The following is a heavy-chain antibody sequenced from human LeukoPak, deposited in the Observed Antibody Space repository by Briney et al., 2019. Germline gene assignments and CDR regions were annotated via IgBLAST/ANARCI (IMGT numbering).Heavy chain of an antibody. Sequence: PSETLSLTCTVSGGSISSSSYYWGRIRQPPGKGLEWIGSIYYSGNTYYSPSLMSRVTISVDTSKNQFSLNLSSVTAADTAMYYCARAPHFFDSSGSRYYFDYWGQGALVTVSS. J-gene: IGHJ4*02. V-gene: IGHV4-39*07. D-gene: IGHD3-22*01. CDR3: ARAPHFFDSSGSRYYFDY. CDR2: IYYSGNT. CDR1: GGSISSSSYY.